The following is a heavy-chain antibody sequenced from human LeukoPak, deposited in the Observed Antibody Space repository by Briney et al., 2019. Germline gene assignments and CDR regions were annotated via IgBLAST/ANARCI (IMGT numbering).Heavy chain of an antibody. D-gene: IGHD3-10*01. CDR2: ISGSGGGT. V-gene: IGHV3-23*01. CDR3: AKDNYGSGSFDGFDI. J-gene: IGHJ3*02. CDR1: GFTFSSYA. Sequence: GRSLRLSCAASGFTFSSYAMHWVRQAPGKGLEWVSGISGSGGGTYYADSVKGRFTISRDNSKNTLYLQMNSLRAEDTAAYYCAKDNYGSGSFDGFDIWGQGTMVTVSS.